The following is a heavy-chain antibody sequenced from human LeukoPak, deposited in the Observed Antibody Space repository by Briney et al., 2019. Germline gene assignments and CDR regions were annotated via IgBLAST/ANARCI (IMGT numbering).Heavy chain of an antibody. CDR1: GGTFSSYA. V-gene: IGHV1-69*13. Sequence: GASVKVSCKASGGTFSSYAISWVRQAPGQGLEWMGGIIPIFGTANYAQKFQGRVTITADESTSTAYMELSSLKSEDTAVYYCARDLRVVSSGYFDLRGRGTLVTVSS. CDR3: ARDLRVVSSGYFDL. CDR2: IIPIFGTA. J-gene: IGHJ2*01. D-gene: IGHD5/OR15-5a*01.